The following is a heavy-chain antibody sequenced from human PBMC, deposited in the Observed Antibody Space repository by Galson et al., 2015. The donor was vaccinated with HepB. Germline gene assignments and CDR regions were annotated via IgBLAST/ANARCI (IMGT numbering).Heavy chain of an antibody. CDR1: GFTVSNTY. J-gene: IGHJ6*02. CDR3: ARGGLFGEYQLLGSNYYYALDV. D-gene: IGHD2-2*01. CDR2: FHSGGTA. Sequence: SLRLSCAASGFTVSNTYLNWVRQAPGKGLEWVSIFHSGGTAYHADSVRGRFTISRDNSKNMLYLQMNGLRADDTAVYYCARGGLFGEYQLLGSNYYYALDVWGQGTTVTVSS. V-gene: IGHV3-53*01.